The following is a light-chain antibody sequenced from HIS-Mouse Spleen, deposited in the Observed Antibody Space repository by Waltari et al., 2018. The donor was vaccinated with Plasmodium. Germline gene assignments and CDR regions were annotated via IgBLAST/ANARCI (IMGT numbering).Light chain of an antibody. J-gene: IGKJ1*01. Sequence: VMTQSPATLSVSPGERATLSCRASQGVSRKLAWYQQKPGEPPRLLINGASTRATGMPARCSGSGFGTEFTLTISSLQAEDCAVYYCQQYNNWPAWTFGQGTKVESK. CDR3: QQYNNWPAWT. CDR1: QGVSRK. V-gene: IGKV3-15*01. CDR2: GAS.